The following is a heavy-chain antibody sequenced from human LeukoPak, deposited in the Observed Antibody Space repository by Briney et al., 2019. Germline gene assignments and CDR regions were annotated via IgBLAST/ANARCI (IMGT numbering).Heavy chain of an antibody. CDR3: ARDLRKGSYFDC. CDR2: IWHDGSNK. J-gene: IGHJ4*02. D-gene: IGHD3-10*01. V-gene: IGHV3-33*01. Sequence: GGSLRLSCAASGFTFSTQGMHWVRQAPGKGLEWVALIWHDGSNKYYADSVKGRFTISRDNSKNTLYLQMNSLRVEDTAVYYCARDLRKGSYFDCWGQGTLVTVSS. CDR1: GFTFSTQG.